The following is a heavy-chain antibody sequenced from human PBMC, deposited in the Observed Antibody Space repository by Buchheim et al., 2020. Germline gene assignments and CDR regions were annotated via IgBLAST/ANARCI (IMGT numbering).Heavy chain of an antibody. CDR1: GGSISSSSYY. CDR2: IYYSGST. CDR3: ARHYRYSSSSPGMDV. D-gene: IGHD6-6*01. Sequence: QLQLQESGPGLVKPSETLSLTCTVSGGSISSSSYYWGWIRQPPGKGLEWIGSIYYSGSTYYNPSLKSRVTISVDTSKNQFSLKLSSVTAADTAVYYCARHYRYSSSSPGMDVWGQGTT. J-gene: IGHJ6*02. V-gene: IGHV4-39*01.